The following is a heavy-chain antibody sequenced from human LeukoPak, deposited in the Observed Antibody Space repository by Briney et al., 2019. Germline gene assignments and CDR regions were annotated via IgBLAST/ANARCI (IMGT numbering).Heavy chain of an antibody. CDR3: ARGPGDTAMV. CDR1: GFTFSSYS. J-gene: IGHJ4*02. D-gene: IGHD5-18*01. CDR2: ISSSSSYI. Sequence: GGSLRLSCAASGFTFSSYSMNWVRQAPGKGLEWVSSISSSSSYIYYADSVKGRFTISRDNAENSLYLQMNSLRAEDTAVYYCARGPGDTAMVWGQGTLVTVSS. V-gene: IGHV3-21*01.